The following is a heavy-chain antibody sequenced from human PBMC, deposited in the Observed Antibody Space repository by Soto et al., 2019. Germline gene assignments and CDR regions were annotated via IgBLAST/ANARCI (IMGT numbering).Heavy chain of an antibody. J-gene: IGHJ5*02. D-gene: IGHD2-2*01. CDR2: ISYDGSNK. V-gene: IGHV3-30*18. Sequence: GGSLRLSCSASGFTFSSYGMHWVRQAPGKGLEWVAVISYDGSNKYYADSVKGRFTISRDNSKNTLYLQMNSLRAEDTAVYYCAKGGCISTSCYEFDPWGQGTLVTVSS. CDR3: AKGGCISTSCYEFDP. CDR1: GFTFSSYG.